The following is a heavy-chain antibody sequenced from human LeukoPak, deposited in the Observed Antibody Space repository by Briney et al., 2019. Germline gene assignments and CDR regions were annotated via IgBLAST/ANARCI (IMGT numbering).Heavy chain of an antibody. CDR1: GFTLGDYA. Sequence: GRSLRLSCTASGFTLGDYAMSWFRQAPGKGLEWVGFIRSKAYGGTTEYAASVKGRFTISRDDSKSIAYLQMDSLKTEDTAVYYCTRTYYYDSSGYINFDYWGQGTLVTVSS. D-gene: IGHD3-22*01. CDR3: TRTYYYDSSGYINFDY. V-gene: IGHV3-49*03. J-gene: IGHJ4*02. CDR2: IRSKAYGGTT.